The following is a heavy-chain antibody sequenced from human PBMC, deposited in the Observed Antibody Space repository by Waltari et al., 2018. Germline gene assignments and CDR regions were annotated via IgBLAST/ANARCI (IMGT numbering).Heavy chain of an antibody. Sequence: EVQLVQSGAEVMKPGATVKISCKVSGYTFTDYYMHWVQQAPGKGLEWMGLVNPDDGETIFAEKFQGRVTITADTSTNTAYMELSSLTSEDTAVYYCATCTHLCYYDTSGYYPFDSWGQGTLVTVSS. D-gene: IGHD3-22*01. CDR3: ATCTHLCYYDTSGYYPFDS. CDR1: GYTFTDYY. CDR2: VNPDDGET. V-gene: IGHV1-69-2*01. J-gene: IGHJ4*02.